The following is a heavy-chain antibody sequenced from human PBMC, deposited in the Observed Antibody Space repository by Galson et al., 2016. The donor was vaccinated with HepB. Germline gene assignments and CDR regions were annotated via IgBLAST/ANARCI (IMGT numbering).Heavy chain of an antibody. CDR2: ISNTGNTI. J-gene: IGHJ4*02. CDR1: GLPFSDSY. V-gene: IGHV3-11*01. Sequence: SLRLSCAASGLPFSDSYMSWIRQAPGKGLEWISYISNTGNTIYYADSVKGRFTISRDNAKNSVYLQMNTLRGGDTAVYYCATQLHLIIVPGTFDSWGQGTLVTVSS. D-gene: IGHD2/OR15-2a*01. CDR3: ATQLHLIIVPGTFDS.